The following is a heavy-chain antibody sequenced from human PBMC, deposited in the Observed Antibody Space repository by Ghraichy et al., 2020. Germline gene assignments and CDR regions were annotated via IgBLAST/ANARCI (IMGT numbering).Heavy chain of an antibody. V-gene: IGHV3-30*18. CDR2: TSSDGSNK. J-gene: IGHJ6*04. CDR1: GFTFSRYG. D-gene: IGHD3-22*01. Sequence: AGSLRLSCAASGFTFSRYGMHWVRQAPGKGLEWVAVTSSDGSNKFYGGSVQGRFTTSRDNPKNTLYLQMNYLRPEDTAVYYCAKERDTSGYYSFRGDSYGMDVWGKGTTVTVSS. CDR3: AKERDTSGYYSFRGDSYGMDV.